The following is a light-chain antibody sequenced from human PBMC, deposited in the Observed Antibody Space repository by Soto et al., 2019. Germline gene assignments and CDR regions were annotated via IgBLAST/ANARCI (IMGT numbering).Light chain of an antibody. J-gene: IGKJ1*01. Sequence: DIQMTQSPSTLSASLGDRVTITCRASQSVTIYLAWYQQRPGKAPKLLVHRAYILESGVQSRFSGSGSGTEFTLTIRSLQPEDFATYYCNQRQSWPRTFGQGTKVDNK. CDR3: NQRQSWPRT. V-gene: IGKV1-5*03. CDR1: QSVTIY. CDR2: RAY.